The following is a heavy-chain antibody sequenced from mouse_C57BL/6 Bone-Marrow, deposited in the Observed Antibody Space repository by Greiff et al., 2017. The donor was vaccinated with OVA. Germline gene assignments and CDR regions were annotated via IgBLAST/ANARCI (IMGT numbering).Heavy chain of an antibody. V-gene: IGHV1-50*01. J-gene: IGHJ3*01. CDR2: IDPSDSYT. CDR3: ARGGRGFAY. Sequence: QVQLQQPGAELVKPGASVKLSCKASGYTFTSYWMPWVKQRPGQGLEWIGEIDPSDSYTNYNQKFKGKATLTVDTSSSTAYMQLSSLTSEDSAVYYCARGGRGFAYWGQGTLVTVSA. CDR1: GYTFTSYW.